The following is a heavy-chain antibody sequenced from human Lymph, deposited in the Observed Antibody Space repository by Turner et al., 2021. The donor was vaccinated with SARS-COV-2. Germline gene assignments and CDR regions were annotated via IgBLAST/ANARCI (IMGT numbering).Heavy chain of an antibody. J-gene: IGHJ4*02. CDR3: ARLPIARGYSGYDFYYFDY. V-gene: IGHV5-51*01. Sequence: EVQLVQSGAEVKKPGESLKISCMGSGYSFPTYWIGWVRQMPGKGLEWMGIIYPGDSDTRYSPSFQGQVTISADKSISTAYLQWSSLKASDTAMYYCARLPIARGYSGYDFYYFDYWGQGTLVTVSS. CDR2: IYPGDSDT. D-gene: IGHD5-12*01. CDR1: GYSFPTYW.